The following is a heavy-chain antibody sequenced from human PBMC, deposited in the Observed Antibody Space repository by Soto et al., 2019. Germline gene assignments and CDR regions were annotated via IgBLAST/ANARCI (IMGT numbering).Heavy chain of an antibody. J-gene: IGHJ4*02. D-gene: IGHD6-6*01. CDR1: GFTFDDYA. V-gene: IGHV3-43D*04. CDR2: ISWDGGST. Sequence: EVQLVESGGVVVQPGGSLRLSCAASGFTFDDYAMHWVRQAPGKGLEWVSLISWDGGSTYYADSVKGRFTISRDSSKNSLYLQMKSLRAEDTALYYCAKGGHSSSWGLGYWGQGTLVTVSS. CDR3: AKGGHSSSWGLGY.